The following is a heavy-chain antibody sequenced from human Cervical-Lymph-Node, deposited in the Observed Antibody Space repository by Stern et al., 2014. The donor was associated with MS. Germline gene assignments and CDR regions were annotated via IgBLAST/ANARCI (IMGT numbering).Heavy chain of an antibody. CDR3: AWRALRWGYFDY. V-gene: IGHV2-70*13. D-gene: IGHD2-21*02. J-gene: IGHJ4*02. Sequence: QVPLRESGPALVKPTQTLTLTCTFSGFSLTTSGMSVTWIRQPPGKALEWLARIDWDDDKYYRTSLKTRLTISKDTPKNQVVLTVTNMDPVDTATYYCAWRALRWGYFDYWGQGILVTVSS. CDR1: GFSLTTSGMS. CDR2: IDWDDDK.